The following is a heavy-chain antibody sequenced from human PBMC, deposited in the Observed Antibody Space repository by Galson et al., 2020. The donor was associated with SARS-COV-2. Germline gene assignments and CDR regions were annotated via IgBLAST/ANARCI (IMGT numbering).Heavy chain of an antibody. J-gene: IGHJ5*02. CDR2: IDWADDK. CDR1: GFSLSTSGMR. CDR3: ARVTRGNWIGP. V-gene: IGHV2-70*04. Sequence: SGPTLVKPTETLTLTCTFSGFSLSTSGMRVSWVRQPPGKALEWLARIDWADDKFYSTSLKTRLTISRDTSKNQVVLKMTNMDPVDTATYYCARVTRGNWIGPWGQGTLVTGSS.